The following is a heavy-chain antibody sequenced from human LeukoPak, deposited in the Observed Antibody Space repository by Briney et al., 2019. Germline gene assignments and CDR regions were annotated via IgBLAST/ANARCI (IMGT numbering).Heavy chain of an antibody. CDR1: GYSISSGYY. J-gene: IGHJ3*02. Sequence: SETLSLTCAVSGYSISSGYYWGWIRPPPGKGLEWIGEINHSGSTNHNPSLKSRVTISVDTSKNQFSLKLSSVTAADTAVYYCARGFFGQLLSRFRAFDIWGQGTMVTVSS. CDR3: ARGFFGQLLSRFRAFDI. CDR2: INHSGST. V-gene: IGHV4-38-2*01. D-gene: IGHD2-2*01.